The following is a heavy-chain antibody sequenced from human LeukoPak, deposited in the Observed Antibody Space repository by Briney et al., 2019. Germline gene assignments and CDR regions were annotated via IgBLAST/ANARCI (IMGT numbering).Heavy chain of an antibody. V-gene: IGHV4-34*01. CDR3: ARSDYGDYEGQYYFDY. J-gene: IGHJ4*02. D-gene: IGHD4-17*01. Sequence: SETLSLTCAVYGVSFSGYYWSWIRQPPGKGLEWIGEINHSGSTNYNPSLKSRVTISVDTSKNQFSLKLSSVTAADTAVYYCARSDYGDYEGQYYFDYRGQGTLVTVSS. CDR1: GVSFSGYY. CDR2: INHSGST.